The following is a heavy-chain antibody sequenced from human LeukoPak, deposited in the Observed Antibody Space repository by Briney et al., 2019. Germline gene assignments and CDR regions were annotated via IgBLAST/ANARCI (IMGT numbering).Heavy chain of an antibody. CDR2: ISSSSSTI. J-gene: IGHJ3*02. D-gene: IGHD2-21*02. V-gene: IGHV3-48*04. Sequence: PGGSLRLSCAASGFTFSSYSMNWVRQAPGKGLEWVSYISSSSSTIYYADSVKGRFTISRDNAKNSLYLQMNSLRAEDTAVYYCARDRGAYCGGDCIMGAFDIWGQGTMVTVSS. CDR3: ARDRGAYCGGDCIMGAFDI. CDR1: GFTFSSYS.